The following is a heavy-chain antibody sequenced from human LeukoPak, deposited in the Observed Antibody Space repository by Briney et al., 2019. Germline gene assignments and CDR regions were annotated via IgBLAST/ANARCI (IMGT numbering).Heavy chain of an antibody. CDR3: ARTGWNYVRYNWFDP. D-gene: IGHD1-7*01. CDR2: IYTSGKT. Sequence: SETLSLTCTVSGGSISSYYWNWIRQPAGKGLEWIGHIYTSGKTNYNPSLKSRVSMSVDTSKNQFSLKLSSVTAADTAVYYCARTGWNYVRYNWFDPWGQGTLVTVSS. V-gene: IGHV4-4*07. J-gene: IGHJ5*02. CDR1: GGSISSYY.